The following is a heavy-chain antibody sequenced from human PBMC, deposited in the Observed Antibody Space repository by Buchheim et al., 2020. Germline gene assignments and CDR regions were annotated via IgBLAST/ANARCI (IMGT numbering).Heavy chain of an antibody. CDR1: GFTFSRNG. Sequence: QVQLVESGGGVVQPGRSLRLSCAASGFTFSRNGMHWVRQAPGKGLEWVALIWYDGSKEYYADSVTGRFTISSDNSRDTLYLQMNSLRAEDTAVYYCARLTTSYLDLWGQG. J-gene: IGHJ4*02. D-gene: IGHD4/OR15-4a*01. V-gene: IGHV3-33*01. CDR3: ARLTTSYLDL. CDR2: IWYDGSKE.